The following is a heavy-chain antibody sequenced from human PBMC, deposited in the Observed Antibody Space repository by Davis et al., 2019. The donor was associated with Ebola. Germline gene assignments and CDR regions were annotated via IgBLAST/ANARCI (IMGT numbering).Heavy chain of an antibody. CDR1: AGSVSSGSYY. CDR2: IYYSRST. CDR3: AGDSGWLQSTFDY. V-gene: IGHV4-61*01. J-gene: IGHJ4*02. Sequence: MPSETLSPTCPVSAGSVSSGSYYWSWTRQPPGKGLEWSGHIYYSRSTNYNPSLKTRVTITVDTSKNQFSLKLSSVTAADTAVYYCAGDSGWLQSTFDYWGQGTLVTVSS. D-gene: IGHD5-24*01.